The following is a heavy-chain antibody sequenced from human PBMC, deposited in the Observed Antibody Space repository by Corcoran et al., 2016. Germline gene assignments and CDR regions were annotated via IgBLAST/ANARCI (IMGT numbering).Heavy chain of an antibody. J-gene: IGHJ6*01. D-gene: IGHD6-6*01. CDR1: GGTFSSYA. V-gene: IGHV1-69*01. CDR2: IIPIFGTA. CDR3: AREEGSSSGLYYYYYYGMDV. Sequence: QVQLVQSGAEVKKPGSSVKVSCKASGGTFSSYAISWVQQAPGQGLEWMGGIIPIFGTANYAQKFQGRVTITADESTSTAYMELSSLRSEDTAVYYCAREEGSSSGLYYYYYYGMDVWGQGTTVTVSS.